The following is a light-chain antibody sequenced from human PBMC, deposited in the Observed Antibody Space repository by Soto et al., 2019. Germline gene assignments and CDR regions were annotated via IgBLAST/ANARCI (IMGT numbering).Light chain of an antibody. CDR2: GTS. CDR1: QTVSRSY. J-gene: IGKJ4*01. CDR3: QQYVDSPLT. Sequence: EIVLTQSPGTLSLSPGERASLSSRASQTVSRSYLAWYQQRPGQAPRLLIYGTSTRATGIPDRFSGSGSGTDFTLTISRLEPEDFAVYYCQQYVDSPLTFGGGTKVEIK. V-gene: IGKV3-20*01.